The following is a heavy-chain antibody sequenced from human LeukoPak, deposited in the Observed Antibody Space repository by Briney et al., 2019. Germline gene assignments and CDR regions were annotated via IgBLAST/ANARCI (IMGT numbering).Heavy chain of an antibody. J-gene: IGHJ1*01. Sequence: GRSLRLSCAASVFTFSSYAMHWVRQAPGKGLEWVAVISYDGSNKYYADSVKGRFTISRDNSKNTLYLQMNSLRAEDTAVYYCARDMAMIVVVPYFQHWGQGTLVTVSS. D-gene: IGHD3-22*01. CDR1: VFTFSSYA. CDR2: ISYDGSNK. CDR3: ARDMAMIVVVPYFQH. V-gene: IGHV3-30-3*01.